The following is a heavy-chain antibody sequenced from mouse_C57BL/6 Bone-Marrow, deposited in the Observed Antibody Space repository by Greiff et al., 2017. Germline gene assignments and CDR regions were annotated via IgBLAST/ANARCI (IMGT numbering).Heavy chain of an antibody. Sequence: VQLQQSGAELVRPGASVKLSCTASGFNIKDDYIHWVKQRPEQGLEWIGWIDPEIGDTEYASKFQGKATISSDPSSNTAYLQLSSLTSEDTVVYYCSSFDYNYFGFWGRGTPLTVAS. J-gene: IGHJ2*01. V-gene: IGHV14-4*01. CDR2: IDPEIGDT. CDR1: GFNIKDDY. D-gene: IGHD2-4*01. CDR3: SSFDYNYFGF.